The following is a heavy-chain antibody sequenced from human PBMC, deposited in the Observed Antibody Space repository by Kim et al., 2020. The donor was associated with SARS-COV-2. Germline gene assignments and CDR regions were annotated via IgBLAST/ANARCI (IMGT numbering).Heavy chain of an antibody. CDR2: IYYSGST. J-gene: IGHJ6*02. V-gene: IGHV4-31*03. CDR1: SASISSGDCY. Sequence: SETLSLTCTVSSASISSGDCYWSWIRQHPGKGLEWIGYIYYSGSTYYSPPLKSRVTISVDRSQNQFSLRLSSVTAADTAVYYCARGKGYSSTPHYYYYGMDVWGQGTTVTVSS. D-gene: IGHD6-13*01. CDR3: ARGKGYSSTPHYYYYGMDV.